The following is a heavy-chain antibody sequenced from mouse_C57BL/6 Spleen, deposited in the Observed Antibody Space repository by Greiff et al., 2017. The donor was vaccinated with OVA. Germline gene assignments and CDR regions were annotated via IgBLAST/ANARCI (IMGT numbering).Heavy chain of an antibody. D-gene: IGHD2-2*01. V-gene: IGHV3-6*01. Sequence: VQLQQSGPGLVKPSQSLSLTCSVTGYSITSGYYWNWIRQFPGNKLEWMGYISYDGSNNYNPSLKNRISITRDTSKNQFFLKLNSVTTEDTATYYCARFGYDEGNAMDYWGQGTSVTVSS. CDR1: GYSITSGYY. J-gene: IGHJ4*01. CDR3: ARFGYDEGNAMDY. CDR2: ISYDGSN.